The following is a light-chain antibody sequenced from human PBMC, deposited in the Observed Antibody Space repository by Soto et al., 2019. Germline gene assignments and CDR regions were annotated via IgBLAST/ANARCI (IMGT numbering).Light chain of an antibody. CDR2: KAS. J-gene: IGKJ2*01. CDR1: QSISSW. Sequence: DIQMTQAPSTLSASVGDRVTMTCRASQSISSWLAWYQQKPGKAPNLLISKASSLESGVPSRFSGSGSGTEFTFTTNTLQPQDFATYYCQQSYSAPYTFGQGTKLEIE. CDR3: QQSYSAPYT. V-gene: IGKV1-5*03.